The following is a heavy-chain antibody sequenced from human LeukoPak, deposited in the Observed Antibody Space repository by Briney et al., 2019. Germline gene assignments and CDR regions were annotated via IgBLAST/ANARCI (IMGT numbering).Heavy chain of an antibody. CDR3: ARYIRARYFDY. J-gene: IGHJ4*02. Sequence: ASVKVSCKASGYTFTSYARHWVRQAPGQRLEWMGWINAGNGNTKYSQKFRGRVTITRDTSASTAYMELSSLRSEDTAVYYCARYIRARYFDYWGQGTLVTVSS. CDR2: INAGNGNT. CDR1: GYTFTSYA. V-gene: IGHV1-3*01. D-gene: IGHD1-14*01.